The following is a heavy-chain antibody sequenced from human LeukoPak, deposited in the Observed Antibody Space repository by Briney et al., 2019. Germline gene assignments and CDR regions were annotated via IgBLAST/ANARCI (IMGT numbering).Heavy chain of an antibody. CDR1: GYTFTSYG. J-gene: IGHJ4*02. CDR2: ISAYNGKT. Sequence: ASVKVSCKASGYTFTSYGISWVRQAPGQGLEWMGWISAYNGKTNYAQKLQGRVTMTTDTSTSTAYMELSSLRSDDTAVDYCARDLREYSSSSADYWGQGTPGTVSS. D-gene: IGHD6-6*01. V-gene: IGHV1-18*01. CDR3: ARDLREYSSSSADY.